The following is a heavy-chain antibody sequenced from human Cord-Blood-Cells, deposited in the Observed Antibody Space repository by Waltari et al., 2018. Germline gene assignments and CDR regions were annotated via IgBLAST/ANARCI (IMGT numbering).Heavy chain of an antibody. CDR1: GYTLTELS. V-gene: IGHV1-24*01. Sequence: QVQLVQSGAEVKKPGASVKVSCKVSGYTLTELSMHWVRQAPGKGLEWMGGFDPEDGERIDAKKVRGRVTMTEDTSTDTAYMGLGSLGSEDTAVYYCATGPIRLERDKDAFDIWGQGTMVTVSS. D-gene: IGHD1-1*01. CDR3: ATGPIRLERDKDAFDI. CDR2: FDPEDGER. J-gene: IGHJ3*02.